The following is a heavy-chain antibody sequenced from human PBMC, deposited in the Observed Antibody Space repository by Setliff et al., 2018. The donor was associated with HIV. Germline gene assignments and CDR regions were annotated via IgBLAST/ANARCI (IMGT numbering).Heavy chain of an antibody. CDR3: ARDLFYSGRSGPYYFDY. D-gene: IGHD1-26*01. CDR2: INQDGSEK. CDR1: RFTFSNYW. Sequence: GGSLRLSCAASRFTFSNYWMTWVRQAPGRGLEWVANINQDGSEKYYEDSVNGRFTISRDNSKTSLYLQMSSLRVEDTAVYYCARDLFYSGRSGPYYFDYWGQGTLVTVSS. V-gene: IGHV3-7*01. J-gene: IGHJ4*02.